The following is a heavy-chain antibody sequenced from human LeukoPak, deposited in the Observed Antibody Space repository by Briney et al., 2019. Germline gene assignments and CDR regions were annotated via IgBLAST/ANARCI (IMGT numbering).Heavy chain of an antibody. V-gene: IGHV4-31*03. J-gene: IGHJ4*02. CDR3: ARLNYDFWSGYHLLYYFDY. Sequence: SETLSLTCTVSGGSISSGGYYWSWIRQHPGKGLEWIGYIYHSGSTYYNPSLKRRVTISVDTSKNQFSLKLSSVTGADPAVYYCARLNYDFWSGYHLLYYFDYWGQGTLVTVSS. CDR2: IYHSGST. D-gene: IGHD3-3*01. CDR1: GGSISSGGYY.